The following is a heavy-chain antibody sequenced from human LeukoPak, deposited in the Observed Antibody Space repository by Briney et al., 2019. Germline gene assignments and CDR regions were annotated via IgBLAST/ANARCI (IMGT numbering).Heavy chain of an antibody. CDR1: GYTFTSYA. Sequence: ASLKVSCKASGYTFTSYAMHWVRQAPGQRLEWLGCIKAANGNTKYSQKFQGRFTITRDISASTGYMELGSLRSEDTAVYYCARFANIVVVLAAVNWFDPWGQGTLGTVSS. J-gene: IGHJ5*02. V-gene: IGHV1-3*01. CDR3: ARFANIVVVLAAVNWFDP. CDR2: IKAANGNT. D-gene: IGHD2-2*01.